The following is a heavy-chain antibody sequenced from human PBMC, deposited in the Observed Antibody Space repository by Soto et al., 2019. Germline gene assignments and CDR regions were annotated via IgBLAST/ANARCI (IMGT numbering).Heavy chain of an antibody. D-gene: IGHD6-13*01. J-gene: IGHJ4*02. CDR2: INHSGST. V-gene: IGHV4-34*01. Sequence: QVQLQQWGAGLLKPSETLSLTCAVYGGSFSGYYWSWIRQPPGKGLEGIEEINHSGSTNYNPSLKSRVTISVDTSKNQFSLKLSSVTAADTAVYYCARLRGYSSSWYSDYWGQGTLVTVSS. CDR1: GGSFSGYY. CDR3: ARLRGYSSSWYSDY.